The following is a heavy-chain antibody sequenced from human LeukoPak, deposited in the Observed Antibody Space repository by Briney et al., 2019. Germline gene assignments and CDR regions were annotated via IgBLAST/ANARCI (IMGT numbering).Heavy chain of an antibody. Sequence: GGSLRLSCAASGFTFSSFAMHWVRQAPGKGLEWVAVISYDGSNKYYADSVKGRFTISRDSSKNTLYLQMNSLRAEDTAVYYCARDSSGNYFDNWGQGTLVIVSS. CDR3: ARDSSGNYFDN. CDR2: ISYDGSNK. CDR1: GFTFSSFA. J-gene: IGHJ4*02. D-gene: IGHD6-19*01. V-gene: IGHV3-33*01.